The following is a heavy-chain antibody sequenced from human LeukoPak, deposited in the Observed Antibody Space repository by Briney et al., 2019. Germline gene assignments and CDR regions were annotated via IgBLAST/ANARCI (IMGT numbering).Heavy chain of an antibody. CDR3: AKVYDYGDFQHYYFDY. J-gene: IGHJ4*02. D-gene: IGHD4-17*01. CDR2: INSDSRTI. Sequence: GGSLRLSCAASGFTFSTCGMHWVRQAPGKGLEWVSYINSDSRTIHYADSVKGRFTISRDNAKNSLYLQMNSLRAEDTALYYCAKVYDYGDFQHYYFDYWGQGTLVTVSS. CDR1: GFTFSTCG. V-gene: IGHV3-48*04.